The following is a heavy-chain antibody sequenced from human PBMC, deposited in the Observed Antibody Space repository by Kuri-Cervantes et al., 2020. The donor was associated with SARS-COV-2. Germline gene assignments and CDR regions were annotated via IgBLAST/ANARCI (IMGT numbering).Heavy chain of an antibody. CDR2: ISSSSSYI. J-gene: IGHJ4*02. V-gene: IGHV3-21*01. CDR3: ARGISYSGYDLDY. D-gene: IGHD5-12*01. CDR1: GFTFSSYA. Sequence: GGSLRLSCAASGFTFSSYAMSWVRQAPGKGLEWVSSISSSSSYIYYADSVKGRFTISRDNAKNSLYLQMNSLRAEDTAVYYCARGISYSGYDLDYWGQGTLVTVSS.